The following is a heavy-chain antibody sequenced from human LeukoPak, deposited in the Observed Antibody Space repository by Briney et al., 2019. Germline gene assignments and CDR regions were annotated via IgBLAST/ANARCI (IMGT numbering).Heavy chain of an antibody. V-gene: IGHV1-8*02. D-gene: IGHD3-22*01. J-gene: IGHJ4*02. Sequence: ASVKVSCKASGYTFTSYGISWVRQAPGQGLEWMGWMNPNSGNTGYAQKFQGRVTMTRNTSISTAYMELSSLRSEDTAVYYCASVSRSSGSFHWGQGTLVTVSS. CDR2: MNPNSGNT. CDR1: GYTFTSYG. CDR3: ASVSRSSGSFH.